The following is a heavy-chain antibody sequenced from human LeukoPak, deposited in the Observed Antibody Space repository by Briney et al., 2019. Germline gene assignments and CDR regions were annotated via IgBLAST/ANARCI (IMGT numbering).Heavy chain of an antibody. CDR3: AKAYRASYDILTGYYDY. D-gene: IGHD3-9*01. V-gene: IGHV3-23*01. CDR1: GFTFSSYA. J-gene: IGHJ4*02. CDR2: ISGSGGST. Sequence: GGSLRLSRAASGFTFSSYAMSWVRQAPGKGLEWVSAISGSGGSTYYADSVKGRFTISRDNSKNTLYLQMNSLRAEDTAVYYCAKAYRASYDILTGYYDYWGQGTLVTVSS.